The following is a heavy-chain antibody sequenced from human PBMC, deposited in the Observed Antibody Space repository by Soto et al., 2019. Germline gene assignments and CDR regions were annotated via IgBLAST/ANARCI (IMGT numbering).Heavy chain of an antibody. CDR3: ARQDATMGYYAFWSGFPVAH. Sequence: PSETLALTCTVSGGSISSSSYYWGWIRQSPGKGLEWIGSIYYAGDTQYNPSLKSRVTLSVDRSNNQFSLKVTSVTAADTAVYYCARQDATMGYYAFWSGFPVAHWGQGTLVTXSS. CDR2: IYYAGDT. D-gene: IGHD3-3*01. V-gene: IGHV4-39*01. J-gene: IGHJ4*02. CDR1: GGSISSSSYY.